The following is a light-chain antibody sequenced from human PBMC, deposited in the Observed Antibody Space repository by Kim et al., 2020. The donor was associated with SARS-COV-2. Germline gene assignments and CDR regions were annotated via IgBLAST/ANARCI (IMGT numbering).Light chain of an antibody. CDR2: DVS. Sequence: GQSITISCTGTSSDVGGYNSVSWYQQHPGKAPKLMIDDVSRRPSGVSNRFSGSKSGNTASLTISGLQAEDEADYYCSSYTSSSTWVFGGGTQLTVL. V-gene: IGLV2-14*04. CDR3: SSYTSSSTWV. J-gene: IGLJ3*02. CDR1: SSDVGGYNS.